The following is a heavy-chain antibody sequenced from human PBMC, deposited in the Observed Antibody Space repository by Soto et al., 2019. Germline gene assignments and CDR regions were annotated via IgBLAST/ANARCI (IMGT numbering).Heavy chain of an antibody. V-gene: IGHV3-33*01. J-gene: IGHJ6*02. D-gene: IGHD6-13*01. Sequence: QVQLVESGGGVVQPGRSLRLSCAASGFTFSSYGMHWVRQAPGKGLEWVAVIWYDGSNKYYADSVKGRFTISRDNSKNTLYLQMNSLRAEDTAVYYCARDGSPTKRAEAQLRYGMDVWGQGTTVTVSS. CDR1: GFTFSSYG. CDR2: IWYDGSNK. CDR3: ARDGSPTKRAEAQLRYGMDV.